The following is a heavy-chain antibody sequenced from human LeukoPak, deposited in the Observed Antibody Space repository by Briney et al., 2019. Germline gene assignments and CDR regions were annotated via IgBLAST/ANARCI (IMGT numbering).Heavy chain of an antibody. CDR2: ISSSSSTI. V-gene: IGHV3-48*01. CDR1: GFTFSSYS. J-gene: IGHJ5*02. CDR3: AREEELMNWFGP. Sequence: AGASLRLSCAASGFTFSSYSMNWVRQAPGKGLEWVTSISSSSSTIYYAESVKGRFTISRDKAKNSLYLQMNSLRAEDAAVYYCAREEELMNWFGPWGQGTLVTVSS. D-gene: IGHD1-26*01.